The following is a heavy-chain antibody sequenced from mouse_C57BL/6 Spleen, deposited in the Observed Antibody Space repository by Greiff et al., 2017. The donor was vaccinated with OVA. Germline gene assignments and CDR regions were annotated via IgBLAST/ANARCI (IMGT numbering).Heavy chain of an antibody. J-gene: IGHJ3*01. Sequence: QVQLQQSGAELVRPGASVTLSCKASGYTFTDYEMHWVKQTPVHGLEWIGAIDPETGGTAYNQKFKGKAILTADKSSSTANMELRSLTAEDSAVYYCTRLFDYDAWFAYWGQGTLVTVSA. CDR1: GYTFTDYE. CDR3: TRLFDYDAWFAY. V-gene: IGHV1-15*01. CDR2: IDPETGGT. D-gene: IGHD2-4*01.